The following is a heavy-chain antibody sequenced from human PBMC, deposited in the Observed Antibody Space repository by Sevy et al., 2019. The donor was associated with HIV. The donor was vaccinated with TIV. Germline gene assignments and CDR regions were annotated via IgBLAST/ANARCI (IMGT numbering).Heavy chain of an antibody. J-gene: IGHJ6*02. CDR2: ISWNSVSL. D-gene: IGHD1-1*01. CDR3: AKDNRPATMSNSPYYYYYGMDV. V-gene: IGHV3-9*01. Sequence: GGCLRLSCAASGFRFSDYAMHWVRQAPGKGLEWVSGISWNSVSLEYADSVKGRFTISRDNAKNSLYLQMNRLRSEDTALYYCAKDNRPATMSNSPYYYYYGMDVWGQGTTVTVSS. CDR1: GFRFSDYA.